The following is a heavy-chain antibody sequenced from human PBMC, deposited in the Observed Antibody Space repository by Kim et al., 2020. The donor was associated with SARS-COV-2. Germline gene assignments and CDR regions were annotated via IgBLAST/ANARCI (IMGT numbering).Heavy chain of an antibody. CDR2: IYYSGST. Sequence: SETLSLTCTVSGGSISCSSYYWGWIRQPPGKGLEWIGSIYYSGSTYYNPSLKSRVTISVDTSKNQFSLKLSSVTAADTAVYYCARVFVVAVAVGQQWLRRTEFDYWGQGTLVTVSS. V-gene: IGHV4-39*07. D-gene: IGHD6-19*01. CDR3: ARVFVVAVAVGQQWLRRTEFDY. CDR1: GGSISCSSYY. J-gene: IGHJ4*02.